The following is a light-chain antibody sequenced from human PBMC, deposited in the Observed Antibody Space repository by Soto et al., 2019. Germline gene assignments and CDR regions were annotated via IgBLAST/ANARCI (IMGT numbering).Light chain of an antibody. CDR3: LQYNNWPRT. CDR1: QSISSK. V-gene: IGKV3D-15*01. Sequence: EIVMTQSPATLSVSPGERATLSCRASQSISSKLAWYQQKPGQAPRLLIYGASTRATGIPARFSGSGSGTEFTLTISSLQSEDFAVYYCLQYNNWPRTFGQGTKVEI. CDR2: GAS. J-gene: IGKJ1*01.